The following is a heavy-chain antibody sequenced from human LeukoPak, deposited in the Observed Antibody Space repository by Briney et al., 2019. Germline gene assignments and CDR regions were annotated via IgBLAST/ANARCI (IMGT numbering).Heavy chain of an antibody. CDR3: ARGLYALDI. CDR2: IYHSGST. D-gene: IGHD5/OR15-5a*01. Sequence: SETLSLTCTVSGGSISSGGYYWSWIRQPPGKGLEWIGYIYHSGSTYYNPSLKSRVTISVDRSKNQFSLKLSSVTAADTAVYYCARGLYALDIWGQGTMVTVSS. V-gene: IGHV4-30-2*01. CDR1: GGSISSGGYY. J-gene: IGHJ3*02.